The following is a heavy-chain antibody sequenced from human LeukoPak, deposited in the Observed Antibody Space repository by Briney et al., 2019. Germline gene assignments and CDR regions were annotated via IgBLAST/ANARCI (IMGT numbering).Heavy chain of an antibody. V-gene: IGHV3-23*01. D-gene: IGHD2-2*01. CDR2: ISAGGTT. J-gene: IGHJ4*02. CDR1: GFTFSTYA. CDR3: AKGPVSLYCSSTSCSYFDY. Sequence: GGSLRLSCAASGFTFSTYAMGWVRQAPGKGLEWVSGISAGGTTYYADSVRGRFTVSRDNSKNTLYLQMNSLRAEDTAIYYCAKGPVSLYCSSTSCSYFDYWGQRTLVTVSS.